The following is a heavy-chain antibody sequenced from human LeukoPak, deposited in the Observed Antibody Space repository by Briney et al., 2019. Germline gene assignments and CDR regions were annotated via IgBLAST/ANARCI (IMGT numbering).Heavy chain of an antibody. CDR1: GGSICSYY. Sequence: SETLSLTCTVSGGSICSYYWSWIRQPPGKGLEWIGYIYYSGSTNYNPSLKSRVTISVDTSKNQFSLRLSSVTAADTAMYYCARDRGSGLTDYWGQGTLVTVSS. CDR2: IYYSGST. V-gene: IGHV4-59*12. CDR3: ARDRGSGLTDY. J-gene: IGHJ4*02. D-gene: IGHD3-10*01.